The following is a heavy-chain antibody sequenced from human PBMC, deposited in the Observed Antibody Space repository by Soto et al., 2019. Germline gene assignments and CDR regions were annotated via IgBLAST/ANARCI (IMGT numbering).Heavy chain of an antibody. CDR2: ISNSGRT. CDR1: GGSVRRGNYY. V-gene: IGHV4-31*03. CDR3: ARADYATGSYYPGY. Sequence: QVQLQESGPGLVKPSQTLSLTCTVSGGSVRRGNYYWSWIRQFPGKGLEWIGYISNSGRTHYNPSLMSRITILVDTSKIQFFLVLRSVTAADTALYYCARADYATGSYYPGYWGQGTLVTVSS. D-gene: IGHD3-10*01. J-gene: IGHJ4*02.